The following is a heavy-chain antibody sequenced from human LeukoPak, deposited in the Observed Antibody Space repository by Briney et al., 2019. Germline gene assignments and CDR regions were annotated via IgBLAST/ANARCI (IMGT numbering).Heavy chain of an antibody. D-gene: IGHD3-22*01. V-gene: IGHV1-46*01. CDR2: INPSGGST. Sequence: AAVKVSCKASGYTFTSYYMHWVRQAPEQGLEWMGIINPSGGSTSYAQKFQGRVTMTRDMSTSTVYMELSSLRSEDTAVYYCARDYYDSSGYYYWGQGTLVTVSS. CDR1: GYTFTSYY. CDR3: ARDYYDSSGYYY. J-gene: IGHJ4*02.